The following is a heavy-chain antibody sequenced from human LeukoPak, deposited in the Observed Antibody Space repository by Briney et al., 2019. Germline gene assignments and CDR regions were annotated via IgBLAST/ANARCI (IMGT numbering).Heavy chain of an antibody. J-gene: IGHJ4*02. D-gene: IGHD1-14*01. V-gene: IGHV4-38-2*02. Sequence: PSETLSLACTVSGYSISSGYYWGWIRQPPGKGLEWIGSIYHSGSTYYNPSLKSRVTISVDTSKNQFSLKLSSVTAADTAVYYCARGVYGICYYWGQGTLVTVSS. CDR2: IYHSGST. CDR1: GYSISSGYY. CDR3: ARGVYGICYY.